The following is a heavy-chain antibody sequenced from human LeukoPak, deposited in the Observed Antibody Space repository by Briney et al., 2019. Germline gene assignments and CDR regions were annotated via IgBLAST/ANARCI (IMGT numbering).Heavy chain of an antibody. V-gene: IGHV1-18*03. D-gene: IGHD3-3*01. J-gene: IGHJ4*02. Sequence: ASVKVSCKASGYTFTSYGISWVRQAPGQGLEWMGWISAYNGNTNYAQKLQGRVTMTTDTSTSTAYMELRSLRSDDMAVYYCARVDDLLEWLLSPNYFDYWGQGTLVTVSS. CDR2: ISAYNGNT. CDR3: ARVDDLLEWLLSPNYFDY. CDR1: GYTFTSYG.